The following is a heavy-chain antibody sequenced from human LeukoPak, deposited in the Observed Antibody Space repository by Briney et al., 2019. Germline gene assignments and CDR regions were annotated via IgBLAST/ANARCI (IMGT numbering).Heavy chain of an antibody. CDR3: ARELPREVTLDY. CDR1: EFDLFSYG. D-gene: IGHD2-21*02. V-gene: IGHV3-74*01. J-gene: IGHJ4*01. CDR2: IFTDGSTT. Sequence: PGGSLRLSCVASEFDLFSYGMQWVRQAPGKGLVWVSRIFTDGSTTSYADSVKGRFTISRDNAKNTLYLEMKSLRVEDTAVYYCARELPREVTLDYWGQGTLVTVSP.